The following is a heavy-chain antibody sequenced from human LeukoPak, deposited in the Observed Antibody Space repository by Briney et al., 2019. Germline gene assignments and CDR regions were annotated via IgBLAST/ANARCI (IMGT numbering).Heavy chain of an antibody. V-gene: IGHV4-59*01. Sequence: SDTLSLTCTVSGGSISSYYWSWIRQPPGKGREGIGYIYHSGSTNYNPSLKSRVTISVDTSKNQFSLQLSSVTAADTAVYYCARDSGYSNAAFDYWGQGTLVTVSS. CDR1: GGSISSYY. D-gene: IGHD3-22*01. J-gene: IGHJ4*02. CDR2: IYHSGST. CDR3: ARDSGYSNAAFDY.